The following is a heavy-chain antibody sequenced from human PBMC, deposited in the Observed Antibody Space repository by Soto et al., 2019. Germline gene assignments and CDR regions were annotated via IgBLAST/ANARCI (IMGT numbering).Heavy chain of an antibody. CDR2: IYYSGST. Sequence: QVQLQESGPGLVKPSQTLSLTCTVSGGSISSGDYYWSWIRQPPGKGPEWIGYIYYSGSTYYNPSLKSRVTISVDTSKNQFSLKLSSVTAADTAVYYCARERITMVRGVHRLFDYWGQGTLVTVSS. D-gene: IGHD3-10*01. CDR3: ARERITMVRGVHRLFDY. V-gene: IGHV4-30-4*01. J-gene: IGHJ4*02. CDR1: GGSISSGDYY.